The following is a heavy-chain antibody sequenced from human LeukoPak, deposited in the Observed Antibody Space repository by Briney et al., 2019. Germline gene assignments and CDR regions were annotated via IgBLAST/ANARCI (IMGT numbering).Heavy chain of an antibody. CDR3: ARGAALAIDY. D-gene: IGHD2-15*01. Sequence: SETLSLTCSVSGGSVTSGSYYWSWIRQPPGKGLEWIGRISTSGSTNYNPSLKSRVTMSLDTSKNPFSLKLNSLTAADPAVYYCARGAALAIDYWGQGALVTVSS. J-gene: IGHJ4*02. CDR1: GGSVTSGSYY. CDR2: ISTSGST. V-gene: IGHV4-61*02.